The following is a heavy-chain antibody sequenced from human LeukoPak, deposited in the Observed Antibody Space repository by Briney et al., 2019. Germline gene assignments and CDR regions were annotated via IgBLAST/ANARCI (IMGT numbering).Heavy chain of an antibody. Sequence: PGGSLRLSCAASGFIVSSNYMNWVRQAPGKGLEWVSVIYRDDRSYYADSVKGRFTISRDNSKNTVYLQMHSLRADDTAVYYCARESLGSVDPRGYSSTVSQDVWGKGTTVTISS. J-gene: IGHJ6*04. CDR1: GFIVSSNY. CDR2: IYRDDRS. CDR3: ARESLGSVDPRGYSSTVSQDV. D-gene: IGHD2-2*01. V-gene: IGHV3-53*01.